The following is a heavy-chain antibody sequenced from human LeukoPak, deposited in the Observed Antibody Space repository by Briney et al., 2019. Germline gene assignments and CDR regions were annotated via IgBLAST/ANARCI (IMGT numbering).Heavy chain of an antibody. D-gene: IGHD2-2*01. J-gene: IGHJ4*02. CDR1: VFIFRSHP. Sequence: GGPLRLSCAASVFIFRSHPMHWLRQAPGKGLEYLSAIDTGGGITHYADSVKGRSTISRDNSKNTLSLQVGSLRPDDMAVYYCARGIDSPYCTSTSCPEGIDLWGQGTLVTVSS. V-gene: IGHV3-64*02. CDR3: ARGIDSPYCTSTSCPEGIDL. CDR2: IDTGGGIT.